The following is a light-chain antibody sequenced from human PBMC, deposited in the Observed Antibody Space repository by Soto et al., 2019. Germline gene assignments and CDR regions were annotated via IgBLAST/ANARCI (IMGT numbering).Light chain of an antibody. V-gene: IGKV3-20*01. CDR2: GAS. Sequence: EIVLTQSPGTLSLSPGDRATLSCRASQRVSNSWIAWYQHKPGQAPRLLIYGASSRAAGIPDRFSGGGSGTDYTLTITRLEPEDSAVFYCQQYGSPPWTFGQGTKVEIK. CDR1: QRVSNSW. CDR3: QQYGSPPWT. J-gene: IGKJ1*01.